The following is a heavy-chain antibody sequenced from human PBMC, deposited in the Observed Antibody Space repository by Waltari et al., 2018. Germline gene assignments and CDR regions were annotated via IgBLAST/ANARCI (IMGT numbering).Heavy chain of an antibody. CDR2: ISGSGGST. J-gene: IGHJ6*02. D-gene: IGHD4-4*01. Sequence: EVQLLESGGGLVQPGGSLRLSCAASGFTFSSYAMSWVRQAPGKGLEWVSAISGSGGSTYCADSVKGRFTISRDKSKNKLYLQMNSLRTEDTAVYYCAKDKGDYSNYYYYYGMDVWGQGTTVTVSS. V-gene: IGHV3-23*01. CDR3: AKDKGDYSNYYYYYGMDV. CDR1: GFTFSSYA.